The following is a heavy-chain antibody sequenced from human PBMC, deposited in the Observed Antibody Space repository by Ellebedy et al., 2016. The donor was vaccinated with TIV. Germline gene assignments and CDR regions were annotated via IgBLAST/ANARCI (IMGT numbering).Heavy chain of an antibody. V-gene: IGHV4-30-4*01. CDR2: IYYSGST. Sequence: SETLSLTXTVSGGSISSGDYYWSWIRQPPGKGLEWIGYIYYSGSTYYNPSLKSRVTISVDTSKNQFSLKLSSVNAADTAVYYCARGLSDFWSGYQYYFDYWGQGTLVTVSS. J-gene: IGHJ4*02. D-gene: IGHD3-3*01. CDR1: GGSISSGDYY. CDR3: ARGLSDFWSGYQYYFDY.